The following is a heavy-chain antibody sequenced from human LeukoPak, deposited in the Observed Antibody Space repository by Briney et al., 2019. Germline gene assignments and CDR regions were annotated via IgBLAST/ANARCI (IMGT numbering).Heavy chain of an antibody. Sequence: SETLSLTCTVSGGSVSSGSYYWTWIRQPPGNGLEWIGYIYYGGSTNYNPSLKSRVTISVDTSKNQFSPRMTSVTAADTAVYYCARGLSGSYFDNWGQGTLVTVSS. CDR2: IYYGGST. J-gene: IGHJ4*02. CDR1: GGSVSSGSYY. CDR3: ARGLSGSYFDN. D-gene: IGHD1-26*01. V-gene: IGHV4-61*01.